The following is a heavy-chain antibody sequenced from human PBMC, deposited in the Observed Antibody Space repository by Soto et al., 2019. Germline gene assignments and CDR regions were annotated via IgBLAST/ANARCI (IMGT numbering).Heavy chain of an antibody. CDR1: GGTFISYA. Sequence: SGKVSCKASGGTFISYAISWVRQAPGQGLEWMGGIIPIFGTANYAQKFQGRVTITADESTSTAYMELSSLRSEDTAVYYCASSSLLYCSGGSCYSVWGQGTLVTVSS. V-gene: IGHV1-69*13. CDR3: ASSSLLYCSGGSCYSV. J-gene: IGHJ4*02. D-gene: IGHD2-15*01. CDR2: IIPIFGTA.